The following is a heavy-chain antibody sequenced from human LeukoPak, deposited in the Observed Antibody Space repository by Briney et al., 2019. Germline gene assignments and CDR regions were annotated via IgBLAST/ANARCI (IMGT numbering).Heavy chain of an antibody. V-gene: IGHV3-23*01. D-gene: IGHD4-17*01. CDR3: ARARSTTVTTPSSFDY. J-gene: IGHJ4*02. CDR1: GFTFSSYA. Sequence: GGSLRLSCAASGFTFSSYAMSWVRQAPGKGLEWVSAISGSGGSTYYADSVKGRFTISRDNSKNTLYLQMNSLRAEDTAVYYCARARSTTVTTPSSFDYWGQGTLVTVSS. CDR2: ISGSGGST.